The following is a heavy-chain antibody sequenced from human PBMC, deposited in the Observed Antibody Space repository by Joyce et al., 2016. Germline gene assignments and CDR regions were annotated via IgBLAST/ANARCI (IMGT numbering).Heavy chain of an antibody. D-gene: IGHD3-22*01. V-gene: IGHV3-30*04. CDR1: GFTFHIYS. J-gene: IGHJ4*02. Sequence: QVQLVESGGGVVQPGRSLRLSCAASGFTFHIYSMHWVRQAPGKGLEWVAVISYDGSNEYYADSVKGRVTVSRDNSNHTVSLQMNNLGPEDTALYYCARDLSSSGYYIYWGQGAPVTVSS. CDR2: ISYDGSNE. CDR3: ARDLSSSGYYIY.